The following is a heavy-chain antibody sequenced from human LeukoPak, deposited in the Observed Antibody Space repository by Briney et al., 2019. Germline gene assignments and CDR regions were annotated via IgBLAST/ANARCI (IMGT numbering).Heavy chain of an antibody. D-gene: IGHD6-13*01. CDR1: GGSFSGYY. J-gene: IGHJ4*02. CDR2: INHSGST. Sequence: TSETLSLTCAVYGGSFSGYYWSWIRQPPGKGLEWIGEINHSGSTNYNPSLKSRVTISVDTSKNQFSLKLSSVTAADTAVYYCARRRIAAAGWYFDYWGQGTLVTVSS. V-gene: IGHV4-34*01. CDR3: ARRRIAAAGWYFDY.